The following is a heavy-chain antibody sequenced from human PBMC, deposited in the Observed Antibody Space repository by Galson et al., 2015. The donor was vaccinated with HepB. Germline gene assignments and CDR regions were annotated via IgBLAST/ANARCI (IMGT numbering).Heavy chain of an antibody. CDR2: ISSEGRAN. CDR3: AREHSWCNWYSDY. Sequence: SLRLSCAASGFTFSIEAMYWVRQAPDKGLEWVAVISSEGRANNYADSVKGRFTISRDNSKNTFYLQMNSLITEDTAVYYCAREHSWCNWYSDYWGRGTLVTVSS. D-gene: IGHD4/OR15-4a*01. V-gene: IGHV3-30*04. J-gene: IGHJ2*01. CDR1: GFTFSIEA.